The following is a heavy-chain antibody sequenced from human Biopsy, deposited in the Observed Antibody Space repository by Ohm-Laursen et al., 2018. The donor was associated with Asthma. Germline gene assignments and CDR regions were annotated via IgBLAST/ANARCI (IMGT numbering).Heavy chain of an antibody. J-gene: IGHJ6*02. CDR2: ISWNSGSI. CDR3: ARVLESSSRGPFYFFTLDV. D-gene: IGHD6-13*01. Sequence: RSLRLSCAASGFTFDDYAMHWVRQAPGKGLEWVSGISWNSGSIGYADSVKGRFTISRDNTQKSMTLELRSLRVEDTAIYYCARVLESSSRGPFYFFTLDVWGQGTPVAVSS. CDR1: GFTFDDYA. V-gene: IGHV3-9*01.